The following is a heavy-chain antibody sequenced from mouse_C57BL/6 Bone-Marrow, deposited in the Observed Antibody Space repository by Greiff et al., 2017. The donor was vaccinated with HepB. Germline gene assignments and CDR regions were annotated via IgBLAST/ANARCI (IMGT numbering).Heavy chain of an antibody. V-gene: IGHV1-81*01. CDR2: IYPRSGNT. Sequence: QVQLKESGAELARPGASVKLSYKASGYTFTSYGISWVKQRTGQGLEWIGEIYPRSGNTYYNEKFKGKATLTADKSSSTAYMELRSLTSEDSAVYFCARSSCYYAMDYWGQGTSVTVSS. CDR3: ARSSCYYAMDY. J-gene: IGHJ4*01. CDR1: GYTFTSYG.